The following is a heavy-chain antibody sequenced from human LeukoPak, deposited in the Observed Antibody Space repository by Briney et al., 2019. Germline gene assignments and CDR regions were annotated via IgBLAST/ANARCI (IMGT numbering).Heavy chain of an antibody. CDR2: ISAYNGNA. CDR3: ARVGEYCSSTSCHDY. D-gene: IGHD2-2*01. Sequence: ASVKVSCKASGGTFSSYAISWVRQAPGQGLEWMGWISAYNGNANYAQKLQGRVTMTTDTSTSTAYMELRSLRSDDTAVYYCARVGEYCSSTSCHDYWGQGTLVTVSS. V-gene: IGHV1-18*01. J-gene: IGHJ4*02. CDR1: GGTFSSYA.